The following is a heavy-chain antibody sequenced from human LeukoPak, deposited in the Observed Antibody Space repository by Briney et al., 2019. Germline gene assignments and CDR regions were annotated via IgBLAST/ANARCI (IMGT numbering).Heavy chain of an antibody. CDR3: ARRAENVQWLAIIYYYYMDV. V-gene: IGHV1-69*06. D-gene: IGHD6-19*01. CDR1: GGTFSSYA. Sequence: ASVKVSCKASGGTFSSYAISWVRQAPGQGLEWMGGIIPIFGTANYAQKFQGRVTITADKSTSTAYMELSSLRSEDTAVYYCARRAENVQWLAIIYYYYMDVWGKGTTVTVSS. J-gene: IGHJ6*03. CDR2: IIPIFGTA.